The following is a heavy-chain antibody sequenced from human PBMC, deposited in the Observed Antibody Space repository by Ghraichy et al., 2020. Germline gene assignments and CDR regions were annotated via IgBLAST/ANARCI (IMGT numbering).Heavy chain of an antibody. CDR2: IYSGGST. CDR3: ARVRDSPNYYFDY. Sequence: GGSLRLSCAASGFTVSSNYMSWVRQAPGKGLEWVSVIYSGGSTYYADSVKGRFTISRDNSKNTLYLQMNSLRAEDMAVYYCARVRDSPNYYFDYWGQGTLVTVSS. J-gene: IGHJ4*02. CDR1: GFTVSSNY. V-gene: IGHV3-53*01. D-gene: IGHD2-21*02.